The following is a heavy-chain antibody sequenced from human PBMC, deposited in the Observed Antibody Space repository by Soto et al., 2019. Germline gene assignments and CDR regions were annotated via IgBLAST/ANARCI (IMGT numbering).Heavy chain of an antibody. D-gene: IGHD2-8*02. CDR3: ARFRVLLGDAFDI. V-gene: IGHV4-59*01. CDR2: INHSGST. J-gene: IGHJ3*02. CDR1: GGSISSYY. Sequence: QVQLQESGPGLVKPSEPLSLTCTVSGGSISSYYCSWIRQPPGKGLEWIGYINHSGSTHYNPSLKSRVTISVDTSKNRFSLKLSSVTAADTAVYYCARFRVLLGDAFDIWGQGTMVTVSS.